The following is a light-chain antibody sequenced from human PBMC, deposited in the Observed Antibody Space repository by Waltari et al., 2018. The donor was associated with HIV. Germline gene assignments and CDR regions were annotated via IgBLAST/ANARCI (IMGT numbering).Light chain of an antibody. CDR2: DTE. CDR1: AGTVSSNPY. CDR3: LLSYFGVRV. J-gene: IGLJ3*02. V-gene: IGLV7-46*01. Sequence: QVVVTQEPSLSVSPGGTVTVTCAPVAGTVSSNPYPHWFQLKPGQAPRTLISDTEKRHPWTPGRFAGSLIGGRAALMLAGALPDDEADYYCLLSYFGVRVFGGGTKLTV.